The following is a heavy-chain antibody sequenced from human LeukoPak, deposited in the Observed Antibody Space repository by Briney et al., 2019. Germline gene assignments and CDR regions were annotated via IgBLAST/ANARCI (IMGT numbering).Heavy chain of an antibody. V-gene: IGHV1-2*06. D-gene: IGHD3-22*01. CDR2: INPNSGDT. Sequence: ASVKVSCKASGYTFTGYHIHWVRQAPGQGLEWMGRINPNSGDTNYAQKFQGRVTMTRDTSISTAYMELSRLRSDDTAVYYCARVGYYESSGYYEYWGQGTLVTVSS. CDR1: GYTFTGYH. CDR3: ARVGYYESSGYYEY. J-gene: IGHJ4*02.